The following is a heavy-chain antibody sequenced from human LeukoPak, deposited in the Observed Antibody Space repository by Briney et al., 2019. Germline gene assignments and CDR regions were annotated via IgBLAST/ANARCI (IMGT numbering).Heavy chain of an antibody. V-gene: IGHV1-69*05. J-gene: IGHJ4*02. CDR3: ARDDFWSGRDY. CDR1: GGTFSRYA. D-gene: IGHD3-3*01. Sequence: GASVKVSCKASGGTFSRYAISWVRQAPGQGLEWMGRIIPIFGTANYAQKFQGRVTITTDESTSTAYMELSSLRSEDTAVYYCARDDFWSGRDYWGQGTLVTVSS. CDR2: IIPIFGTA.